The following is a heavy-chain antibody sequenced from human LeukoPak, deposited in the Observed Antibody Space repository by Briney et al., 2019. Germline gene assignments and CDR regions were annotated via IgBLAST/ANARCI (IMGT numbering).Heavy chain of an antibody. Sequence: SETLSLTCTVSGGSITSYYWSWIRQPPGKGLEWIGYISYSRSTNYNPSLKSRATMSLDTSKNQFSLNLNSVTAADTAVYYCARGERPGCDYWGQGTLVTVSP. CDR1: GGSITSYY. CDR3: ARGERPGCDY. V-gene: IGHV4-59*01. CDR2: ISYSRST. J-gene: IGHJ4*02. D-gene: IGHD6-6*01.